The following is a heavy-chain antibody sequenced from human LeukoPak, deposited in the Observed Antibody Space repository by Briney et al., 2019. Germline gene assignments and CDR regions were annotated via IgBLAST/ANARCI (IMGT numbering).Heavy chain of an antibody. V-gene: IGHV3-23*01. D-gene: IGHD1-26*01. J-gene: IGHJ3*02. CDR3: ARQFDGSHPNAFDI. CDR1: GFTFSSYT. Sequence: PGGSLRLSCTASGFTFSSYTMTWVRQAPGKGLKWVSTITTGDGNTYYADSVKGRFTVSRDDSKNTLYLQMASLRVEDTAVYYCARQFDGSHPNAFDIWGQGTMVTVSS. CDR2: ITTGDGNT.